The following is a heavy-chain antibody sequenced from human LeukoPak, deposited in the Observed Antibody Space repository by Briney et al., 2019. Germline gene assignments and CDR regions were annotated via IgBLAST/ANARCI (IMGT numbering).Heavy chain of an antibody. CDR2: IYYSGST. J-gene: IGHJ4*02. Sequence: SETPSLTCTVSGGSISSGGYYWSWIRQHPGKGLEWIGYIYYSGSTYYNPSLKSRVTISVDTSKNQFSLKLSSVTAADTAVYYCARGRCSSTSCYASDYWGQGTLVTVSS. D-gene: IGHD2-2*01. CDR1: GGSISSGGYY. CDR3: ARGRCSSTSCYASDY. V-gene: IGHV4-31*03.